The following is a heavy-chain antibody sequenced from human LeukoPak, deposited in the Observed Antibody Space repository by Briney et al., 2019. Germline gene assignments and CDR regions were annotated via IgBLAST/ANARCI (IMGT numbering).Heavy chain of an antibody. D-gene: IGHD5-18*01. J-gene: IGHJ4*02. V-gene: IGHV4-39*07. CDR2: IFYSGNT. CDR1: GGSISSSSHY. Sequence: SETLSLTCTVSGGSISSSSHYWAWVRRPPGMGLEWIGSIFYSGNTYYNPSLKSRVTISIDTSKNQFSLKLSSVTAADTAVYYCARANGYGLLDCWGQGTLVTVSS. CDR3: ARANGYGLLDC.